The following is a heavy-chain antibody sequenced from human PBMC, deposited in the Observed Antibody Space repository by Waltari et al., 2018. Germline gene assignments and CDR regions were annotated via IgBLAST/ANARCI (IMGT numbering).Heavy chain of an antibody. CDR2: INHSGST. J-gene: IGHJ6*03. D-gene: IGHD4-4*01. CDR1: GGSFSGYY. CDR3: ARGSTVSMDV. Sequence: QVQLQQWGAGLLKPSETLSLTCAVYGGSFSGYYWGWIRQPPGKGLEWIGEINHSGSTNYNPSLKSRVTISVDTSKNQFSLKLSSVTAADTAVYYCARGSTVSMDVWGKGTTVTVSS. V-gene: IGHV4-34*01.